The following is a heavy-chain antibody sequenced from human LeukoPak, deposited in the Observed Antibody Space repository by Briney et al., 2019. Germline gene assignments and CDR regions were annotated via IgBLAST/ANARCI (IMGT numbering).Heavy chain of an antibody. J-gene: IGHJ4*02. V-gene: IGHV3-11*01. CDR3: ARRGDYNWNYVDY. CDR1: GFTFSDYY. CDR2: ISSSGSTI. Sequence: GGSLRLSWAASGFTFSDYYMSWIRQAPGKGLEWVSYISSSGSTIYYADSVKGGFTISRDNAKNSLYLQMNSPRAEDTAVYYCARRGDYNWNYVDYWGQGTLVTVSS. D-gene: IGHD1-20*01.